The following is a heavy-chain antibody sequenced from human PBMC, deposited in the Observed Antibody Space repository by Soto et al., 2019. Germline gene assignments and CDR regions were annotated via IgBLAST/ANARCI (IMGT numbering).Heavy chain of an antibody. CDR1: GFTFSSYS. D-gene: IGHD6-13*01. J-gene: IGHJ6*02. CDR3: ARERGKQLYSYYGMDV. V-gene: IGHV3-21*01. Sequence: EVQLVESGGGLVKPGGSLRLSCAASGFTFSSYSINWVRQAPGKGLEWVSSISSSSSYIYYADSVKGRFTISRDNAKNSLYLQMNSLRAEDTAVYYCARERGKQLYSYYGMDVWGQGTTVTVSS. CDR2: ISSSSSYI.